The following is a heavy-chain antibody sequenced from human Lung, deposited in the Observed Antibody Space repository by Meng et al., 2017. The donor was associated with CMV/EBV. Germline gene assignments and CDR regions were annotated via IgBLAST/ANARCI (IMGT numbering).Heavy chain of an antibody. CDR3: ARTNYGDYNWFDP. D-gene: IGHD4-17*01. V-gene: IGHV4-31*02. Sequence: GQLQELGRGLVKPPPTLSLTCPVSGGAISSGGFYWSWIRQHPGKGLEWIGYIYYSGSTYYNPSLRSRVAISIDTSKNQFSLKLTSVTAADTAVYFCARTNYGDYNWFDPWGQGTLVTVSS. CDR2: IYYSGST. CDR1: GGAISSGGFY. J-gene: IGHJ5*02.